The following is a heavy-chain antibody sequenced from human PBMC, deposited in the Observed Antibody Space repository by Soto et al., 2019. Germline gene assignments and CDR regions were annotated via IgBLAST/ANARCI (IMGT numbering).Heavy chain of an antibody. J-gene: IGHJ6*02. Sequence: GGSLRLSCAASGFTFSSYGMHWVRQAPGKGLEWVAVIWYDGSNKYYADSVKGRFTISRDNSKNTLYLQMNSLRAEDTAVYYCARDRDCSSTSCYESYYYGMDVWGQGTTVTVSS. CDR1: GFTFSSYG. CDR2: IWYDGSNK. V-gene: IGHV3-33*01. D-gene: IGHD2-2*01. CDR3: ARDRDCSSTSCYESYYYGMDV.